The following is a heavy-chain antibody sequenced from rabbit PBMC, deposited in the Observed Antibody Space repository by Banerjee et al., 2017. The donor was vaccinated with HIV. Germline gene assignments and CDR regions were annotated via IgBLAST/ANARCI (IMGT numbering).Heavy chain of an antibody. J-gene: IGHJ6*01. D-gene: IGHD1-1*01. CDR3: ARAYVSSSGDYKL. V-gene: IGHV1S45*01. CDR1: GFSFSSGYY. Sequence: QEQLVESGGGLVQPGASLTLTCTASGFSFSSGYYMCWVRQAPGKGLEWIACIGSGSGSTYYASWAKGRFTITKTSSTTVTLQMTSLTAADTATYFCARAYVSSSGDYKLWGPGTLV. CDR2: IGSGSGST.